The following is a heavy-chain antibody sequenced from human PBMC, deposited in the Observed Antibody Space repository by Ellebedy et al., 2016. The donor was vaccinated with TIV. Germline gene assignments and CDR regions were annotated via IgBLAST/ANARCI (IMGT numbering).Heavy chain of an antibody. CDR2: IRPSSFSK. J-gene: IGHJ4*02. Sequence: GESLKIPCAASGFTVTTNYMNWVRHAPGKGLGWGSNIRPSSFSKTYVAFVKGRFTIFRDNAKNSLSLQLDNLRDEDTAVYYCARDDKWGFDHWGQGALVTVSS. CDR3: ARDDKWGFDH. D-gene: IGHD3-16*01. CDR1: GFTVTTNY. V-gene: IGHV3-48*02.